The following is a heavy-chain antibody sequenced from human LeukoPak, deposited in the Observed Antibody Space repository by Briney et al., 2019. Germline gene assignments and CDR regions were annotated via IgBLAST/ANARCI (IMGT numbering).Heavy chain of an antibody. J-gene: IGHJ4*02. D-gene: IGHD4-17*01. CDR3: ARESGTVTTGIDY. CDR2: INSDGSST. CDR1: GFTFSGSG. V-gene: IGHV3-74*01. Sequence: GGSLRLSCAASGFTFSGSGMHWVRQAPGKGLVWVSRINSDGSSTSYADSVKGRFTISRDNAKNTLYLQMNSLRAEDTAVYYCARESGTVTTGIDYWGQGTLVTVSS.